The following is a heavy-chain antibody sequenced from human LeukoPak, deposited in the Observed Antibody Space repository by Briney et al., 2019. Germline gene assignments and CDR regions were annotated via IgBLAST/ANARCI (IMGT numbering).Heavy chain of an antibody. CDR3: VKALTAVTTAVDY. V-gene: IGHV3-64D*06. J-gene: IGHJ4*02. Sequence: GGSLRLSCSASGFTFSSYAMHWVRQAPGKGLEYVSAISSNGGSTYYADSVKGRFTISRDNSKNTLYLQMSSLRAEDTAVYYCVKALTAVTTAVDYCGQGTLVTVTA. CDR2: ISSNGGST. D-gene: IGHD4-17*01. CDR1: GFTFSSYA.